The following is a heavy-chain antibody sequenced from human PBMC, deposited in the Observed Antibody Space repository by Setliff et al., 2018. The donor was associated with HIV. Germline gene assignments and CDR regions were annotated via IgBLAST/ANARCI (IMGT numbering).Heavy chain of an antibody. D-gene: IGHD2-8*01. CDR3: ARDSIWYPIDY. CDR1: GGSISSDKW. V-gene: IGHV4-4*02. Sequence: SETLSLTCAVSGGSISSDKWWTWVRQSPGKGLEWIGEIYHSGSTNYNPSLKSRVTISVDTSKNQFSLKLSSVTAADTAVYYCARDSIWYPIDYWGQGTLVTVSS. CDR2: IYHSGST. J-gene: IGHJ4*02.